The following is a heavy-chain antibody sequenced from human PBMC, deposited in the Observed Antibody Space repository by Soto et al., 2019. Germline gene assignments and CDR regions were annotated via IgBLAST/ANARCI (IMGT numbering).Heavy chain of an antibody. Sequence: QVQLVQSGAEVKKPGSSMKVSCKASGGTFSSYTISWVRQAPGQGLEWLGRIIPILGIANYAQKFQGRVTITADKSTSTAYMELSSLRSEDTAVYYCARDPTDCSCTSCPLENWFDPWGQGTLVTVSS. CDR3: ARDPTDCSCTSCPLENWFDP. D-gene: IGHD2-2*01. CDR2: IIPILGIA. CDR1: GGTFSSYT. J-gene: IGHJ5*02. V-gene: IGHV1-69*08.